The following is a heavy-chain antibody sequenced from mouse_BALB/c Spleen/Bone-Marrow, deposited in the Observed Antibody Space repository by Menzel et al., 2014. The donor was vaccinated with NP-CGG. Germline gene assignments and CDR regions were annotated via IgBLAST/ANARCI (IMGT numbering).Heavy chain of an antibody. CDR1: GFSLTSYG. Sequence: VMLVESGPGLVAPSQSLSITCTVSGFSLTSYGVHWVRQPPGKGLEWLGVIWAGGSTNYNSALTSRLNIGKDNSKSQVFLKVNSLQADDTAMYYCARGDTLRGYYFDYWGQGTTLTVSS. CDR2: IWAGGST. V-gene: IGHV2-9*02. D-gene: IGHD1-1*01. CDR3: ARGDTLRGYYFDY. J-gene: IGHJ2*01.